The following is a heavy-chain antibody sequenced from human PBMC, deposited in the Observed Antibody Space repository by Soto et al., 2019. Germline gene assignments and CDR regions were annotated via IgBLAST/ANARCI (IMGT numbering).Heavy chain of an antibody. CDR2: ISGSGLTI. CDR3: SRGPYRNTYNWFDS. J-gene: IGHJ5*02. CDR1: GFIFSDYE. Sequence: EVQLVESGGGLVQPGGSLRLSCAASGFIFSDYEINWVRQAPGKGLEWVSYISGSGLTIYYADSVKGRFTISRDNAKNSLYLQMNSLGVEDKAVYYCSRGPYRNTYNWFDSWGQGTLVTVSS. V-gene: IGHV3-48*03. D-gene: IGHD5-12*01.